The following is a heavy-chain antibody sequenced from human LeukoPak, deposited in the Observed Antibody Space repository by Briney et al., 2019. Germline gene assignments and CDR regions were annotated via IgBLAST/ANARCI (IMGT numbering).Heavy chain of an antibody. CDR3: ARDTTYNSYWYFDL. CDR1: GGXISSGGYS. J-gene: IGHJ2*01. CDR2: IYQSGST. D-gene: IGHD5-24*01. Sequence: PSETLSLTCVVSGGXISSGGYSWSWIRQPPGKGLEWIGYIYQSGSTYYNPSLKSRVTMSVDRSENQFSLKLTSVTAADTAVYYCARDTTYNSYWYFDLWGRGALVTVSS. V-gene: IGHV4-30-2*01.